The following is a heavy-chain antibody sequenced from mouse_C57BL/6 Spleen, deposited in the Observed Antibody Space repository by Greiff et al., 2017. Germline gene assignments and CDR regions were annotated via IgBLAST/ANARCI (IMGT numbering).Heavy chain of an antibody. CDR1: GYAFSSSW. V-gene: IGHV1-82*01. D-gene: IGHD1-1*01. CDR2: IYPGDGDT. CDR3: ARLLLREDYAMDY. Sequence: QVPLQQSGPELVKPGASVKISCKASGYAFSSSWMNWVKQRPGKGLEWIGRIYPGDGDTNYNGKFKGKATLTADKSSSTAYMQLSSLTSEDSAVYFCARLLLREDYAMDYWGQGTSVTVSS. J-gene: IGHJ4*01.